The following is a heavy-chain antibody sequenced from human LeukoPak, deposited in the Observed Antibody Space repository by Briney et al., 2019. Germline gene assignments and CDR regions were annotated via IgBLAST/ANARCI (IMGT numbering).Heavy chain of an antibody. CDR2: IYTSGST. Sequence: SETLSLTCTVSGGSISSYYWSWIRQPPGKGLEWIGYIYTSGSTNDNPSLKSRVTISVDTSKNQFLLKQSSGTAADTAVYYCAKMSMYLLDLLHWGQATLVTVSS. V-gene: IGHV4-4*09. CDR1: GGSISSYY. D-gene: IGHD6-6*01. J-gene: IGHJ4*02. CDR3: AKMSMYLLDLLH.